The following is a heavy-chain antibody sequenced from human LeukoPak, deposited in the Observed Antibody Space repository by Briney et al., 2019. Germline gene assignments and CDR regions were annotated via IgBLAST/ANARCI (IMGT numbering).Heavy chain of an antibody. Sequence: PSETLSLTCTVSGGSISSSSYYWDWIRQPPGKGLEWMGSIYYSGRTYYNMSLKSRVTISINTTKNQFSLNLNSVTAADTAVYYCARWHYYDSTGYLDWGQGALVTVSS. V-gene: IGHV4-39*01. CDR1: GGSISSSSYY. D-gene: IGHD3-22*01. CDR3: ARWHYYDSTGYLD. J-gene: IGHJ1*01. CDR2: IYYSGRT.